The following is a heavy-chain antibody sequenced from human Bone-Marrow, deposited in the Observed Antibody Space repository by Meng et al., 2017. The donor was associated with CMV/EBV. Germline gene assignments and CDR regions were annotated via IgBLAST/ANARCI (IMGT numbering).Heavy chain of an antibody. CDR3: ARRLVRTGFYYYYYGMDV. Sequence: SETLSLTCTVSGGSISSYYWSWIRQPPGKGLEWIGHISYSGSTNYNPSLKSRVTISVGTSKNQFSLKLSSVTAADTAVYYCARRLVRTGFYYYYYGMDVWGQGTTVTVSS. D-gene: IGHD6-6*01. J-gene: IGHJ6*02. CDR1: GGSISSYY. CDR2: ISYSGST. V-gene: IGHV4-59*01.